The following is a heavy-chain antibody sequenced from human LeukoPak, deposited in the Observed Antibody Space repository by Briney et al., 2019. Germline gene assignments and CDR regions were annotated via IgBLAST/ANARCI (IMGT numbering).Heavy chain of an antibody. V-gene: IGHV1-69*04. CDR1: GGTFSSYA. J-gene: IGHJ6*02. CDR2: IIPILGIA. CDR3: ARSAARLRYYYAMDV. D-gene: IGHD6-6*01. Sequence: SVKVSCKASGGTFSSYAISWVRQAPGQGLEWMGRIIPILGIANYAQKFQGRVTITADKSTSTAYMELSSLRSEDTAVYFCARSAARLRYYYAMDVWGQGTTVTVCS.